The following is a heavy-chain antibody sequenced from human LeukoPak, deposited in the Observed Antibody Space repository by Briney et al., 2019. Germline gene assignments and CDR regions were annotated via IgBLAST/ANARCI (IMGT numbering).Heavy chain of an antibody. D-gene: IGHD1-14*01. Sequence: GGSLRLPCAASGFTFSNYWMSWVRQAPGKGLEGVANINQNGGETYYVDSVKGRFTISRDNAKNSLYLQMNSLRAEDTAVYYCATPPSDRGTSPGFYFHYWGQGALVTVSS. CDR2: INQNGGET. CDR1: GFTFSNYW. J-gene: IGHJ4*02. CDR3: ATPPSDRGTSPGFYFHY. V-gene: IGHV3-7*01.